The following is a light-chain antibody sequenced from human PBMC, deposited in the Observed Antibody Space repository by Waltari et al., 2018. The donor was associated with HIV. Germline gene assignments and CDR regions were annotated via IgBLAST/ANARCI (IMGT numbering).Light chain of an antibody. V-gene: IGLV3-1*01. Sequence: SYEVTQPPSVAVSPGQTATITCSGYELGDKYTCWYQHKPGQSPLLVIYQDHKRPSGIPERFSGSSSGHTATLTIRGSLPMDEADYYCQAWGSTTSGVFGRGTKLTVL. CDR1: ELGDKY. J-gene: IGLJ2*01. CDR2: QDH. CDR3: QAWGSTTSGV.